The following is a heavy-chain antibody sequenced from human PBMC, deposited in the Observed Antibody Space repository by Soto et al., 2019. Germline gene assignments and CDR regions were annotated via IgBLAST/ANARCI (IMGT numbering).Heavy chain of an antibody. V-gene: IGHV5-10-1*01. CDR3: ARGLSYYDSSGSFNWFDP. Sequence: GESLKISCKGSGYSFTSYWISWVRQMPGKGLEWMGRIDPSDSYTNYSPSFQGHVTISADKSISTAYLQWSSLKASDTAMYYCARGLSYYDSSGSFNWFDPWGQGTLVTVSS. CDR1: GYSFTSYW. J-gene: IGHJ5*02. D-gene: IGHD3-22*01. CDR2: IDPSDSYT.